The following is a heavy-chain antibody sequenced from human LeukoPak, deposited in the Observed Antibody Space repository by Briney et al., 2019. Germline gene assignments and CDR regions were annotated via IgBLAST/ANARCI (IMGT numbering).Heavy chain of an antibody. Sequence: PGGSLRLSCAASGFTFSSYWMGWVRQAPGKGLEWVANIKQGGSEKYYVDSVKGRFTISRDNAKNSLYLQMNSLRAEDTAVYYCARHYFDSSGYLAGYWGQGTLVTVSS. V-gene: IGHV3-7*01. CDR2: IKQGGSEK. CDR1: GFTFSSYW. CDR3: ARHYFDSSGYLAGY. D-gene: IGHD3-22*01. J-gene: IGHJ4*02.